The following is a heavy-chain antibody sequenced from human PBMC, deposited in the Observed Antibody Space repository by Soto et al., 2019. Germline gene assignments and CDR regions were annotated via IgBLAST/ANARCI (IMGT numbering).Heavy chain of an antibody. V-gene: IGHV3-7*03. CDR3: ARGPRYNSSSNYYYYYGMDV. J-gene: IGHJ6*02. CDR1: GFTFSSYW. Sequence: EVQLVESGGGLVQPGGSLRLSCAASGFTFSSYWMSCVRQAPGKGLEWVANIKQDGSEKYYVDSVKGRFTISRDNAKNSLYLQMNSLRAEDTAVYYCARGPRYNSSSNYYYYYGMDVWGQGTTVTVSS. CDR2: IKQDGSEK. D-gene: IGHD6-6*01.